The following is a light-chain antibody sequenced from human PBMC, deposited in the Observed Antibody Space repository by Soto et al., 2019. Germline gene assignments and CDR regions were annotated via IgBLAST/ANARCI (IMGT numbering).Light chain of an antibody. CDR3: AAWDDSLYGRV. V-gene: IGLV1-44*01. Sequence: QSELTQPASASGTPGQRVTISCSGSRSNIGSNPVNWYQQLPGTAPKLLIDSNNQRPSGVPDRFSGSRSGTSASLAISGLQSEDEADYYCAAWDDSLYGRVFGTGTKVTVL. CDR2: SNN. J-gene: IGLJ1*01. CDR1: RSNIGSNP.